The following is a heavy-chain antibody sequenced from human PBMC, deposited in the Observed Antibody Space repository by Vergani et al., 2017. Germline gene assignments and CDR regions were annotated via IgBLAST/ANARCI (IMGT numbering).Heavy chain of an antibody. CDR1: RCPFTLSP. V-gene: IGHV1-69*01. J-gene: IGHJ6*03. Sequence: QVQLVQSGAEVKKPGSSVKVSSNASRCPFTLSPLSSFPPPPGQGLCFIGGLIPIFGTANYAQKFQGRVTITADESTSTAYRELSSLRSEDTAVYYCARLLLGFYSNVLAYYYMDVWGKGTTVTVSS. D-gene: IGHD4-11*01. CDR3: ARLLLGFYSNVLAYYYMDV. CDR2: LIPIFGTA.